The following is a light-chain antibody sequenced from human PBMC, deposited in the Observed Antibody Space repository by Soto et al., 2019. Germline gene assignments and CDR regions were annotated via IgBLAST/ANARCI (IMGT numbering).Light chain of an antibody. Sequence: EIVLTQSPGTLSLSPGERATLSCRASQSVSSSYLAWYQQKPGQAPRLLIYGASSRATGIPDRFSGSGSGTDFTLTISSLEPDDFGVYYCQQRANWPLTFGGGTKVDIK. V-gene: IGKV3D-20*02. CDR2: GAS. CDR1: QSVSSSY. CDR3: QQRANWPLT. J-gene: IGKJ4*01.